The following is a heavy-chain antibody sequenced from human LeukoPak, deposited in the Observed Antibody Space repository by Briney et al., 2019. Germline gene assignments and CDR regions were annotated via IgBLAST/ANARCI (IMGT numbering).Heavy chain of an antibody. J-gene: IGHJ4*02. CDR3: ARDRRKNYFDY. CDR1: GFTFSSYW. CDR2: IKQDGSEK. V-gene: IGHV3-7*01. Sequence: PGGSLRLPCAASGFTFSSYWMIWLRQAPGKGREWVAKIKQDGSEKYYVDSVKGRFPISRDNAKNSLYLQMNSLRAEDTAVYYCARDRRKNYFDYWGQGTLVTVSS.